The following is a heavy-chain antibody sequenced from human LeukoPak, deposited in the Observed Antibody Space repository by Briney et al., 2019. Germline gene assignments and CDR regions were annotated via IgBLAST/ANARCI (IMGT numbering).Heavy chain of an antibody. CDR3: ARATPSHYYFDY. CDR2: INAGNGNT. V-gene: IGHV1-3*01. CDR1: GYTFTSYA. J-gene: IGHJ4*02. Sequence: GASVKVSCKASGYTFTSYAMHWVRQAPGQRLEWMGWINAGNGNTKYSQKFQGRVTITRDTSASTAYMELSSLRSEDTAVYYCARATPSHYYFDYWGQGTLVTVSS.